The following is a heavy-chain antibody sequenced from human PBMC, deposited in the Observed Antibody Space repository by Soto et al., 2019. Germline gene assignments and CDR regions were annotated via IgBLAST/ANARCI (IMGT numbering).Heavy chain of an antibody. CDR3: ARGAGEQWLVQYFDY. Sequence: SETLSLTCAVSSGSISSSNWWSWVRQPPGKGLEWIGEIYHSGSTNYNPSLKSRVTISVDKSKNQFSLKLSSVTAADTAVYYCARGAGEQWLVQYFDYWGQGTLVTVSS. CDR1: SGSISSSNW. V-gene: IGHV4-4*02. J-gene: IGHJ4*02. D-gene: IGHD6-19*01. CDR2: IYHSGST.